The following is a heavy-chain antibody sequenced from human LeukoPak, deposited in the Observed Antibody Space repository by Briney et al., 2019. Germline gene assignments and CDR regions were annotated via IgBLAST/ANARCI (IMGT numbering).Heavy chain of an antibody. J-gene: IGHJ5*02. CDR2: ISGNGGNT. CDR1: GFTVSANY. V-gene: IGHV3-23*01. Sequence: GGSLRLSCAASGFTVSANYMSWVRQAPGKGLEWVSTISGNGGNTYYADSVKGRFTISRDNSKNTLYLQMNSLRAEDTAVYYCAKDPDDFWSGSNWFDPWGQGTLVTVSS. D-gene: IGHD3-3*01. CDR3: AKDPDDFWSGSNWFDP.